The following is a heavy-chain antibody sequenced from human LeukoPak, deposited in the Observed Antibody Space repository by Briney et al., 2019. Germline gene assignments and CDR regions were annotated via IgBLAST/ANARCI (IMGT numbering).Heavy chain of an antibody. Sequence: PGGSLRLSCAASGFTFSSYAMHWVRQAPGKGLEYVSAISSNGGSTYYANSVKGRFTISRDNSKNTLYLQMGSLGAEDMAVYYCARDERVRGAKAFDYWGQGTLVTVSS. V-gene: IGHV3-64*01. CDR2: ISSNGGST. D-gene: IGHD3-10*01. CDR3: ARDERVRGAKAFDY. J-gene: IGHJ4*02. CDR1: GFTFSSYA.